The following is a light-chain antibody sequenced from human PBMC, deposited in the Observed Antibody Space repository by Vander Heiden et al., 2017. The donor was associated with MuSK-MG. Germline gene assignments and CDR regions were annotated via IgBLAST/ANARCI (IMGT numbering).Light chain of an antibody. J-gene: IGKJ2*01. CDR3: QQYGSSPGT. CDR2: GAS. V-gene: IGKV3-20*01. CDR1: QSVSSSY. Sequence: EIVLTQSPGTLSLSPGERATLSCRASQSVSSSYLACYHQKPGQAPRLLIYGASSRATGIPDRFSGSGSGTDFTLTISRLEPEDFAVYYCQQYGSSPGTFGQGTKLEIK.